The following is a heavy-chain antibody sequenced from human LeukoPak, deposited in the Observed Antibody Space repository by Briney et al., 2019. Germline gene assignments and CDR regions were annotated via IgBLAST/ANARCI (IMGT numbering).Heavy chain of an antibody. CDR3: ARKSRGYTYWYFDL. CDR2: IFYSGIT. Sequence: SETLSLTCTVSGGSISSGGDYWSWIRQHPGKGLEWIGNIFYSGITFYNPSLKSRVTISVDTSKNQFSLKLSSVTAADTAVYYCARKSRGYTYWYFDLRGRGTLVTVSS. J-gene: IGHJ2*01. V-gene: IGHV4-31*03. CDR1: GGSISSGGDY. D-gene: IGHD6-25*01.